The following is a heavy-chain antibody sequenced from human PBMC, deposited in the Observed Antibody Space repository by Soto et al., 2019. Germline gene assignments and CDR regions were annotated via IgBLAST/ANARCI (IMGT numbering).Heavy chain of an antibody. D-gene: IGHD3-22*01. Sequence: QVQLVESGGGVVQPGRSLRLSCVASGFTFNTYAIHWVRQAPGKGLEWVTVISYDGSNKYYADSVNGRFTISRDNSKDTVYLQMISLRAEDTAVYYCARSSGVYDSSEAYWGQGTLVTVSS. J-gene: IGHJ4*02. CDR3: ARSSGVYDSSEAY. CDR1: GFTFNTYA. V-gene: IGHV3-30-3*01. CDR2: ISYDGSNK.